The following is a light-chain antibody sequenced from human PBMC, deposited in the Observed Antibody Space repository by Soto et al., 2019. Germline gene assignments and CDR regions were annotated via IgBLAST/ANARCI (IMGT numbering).Light chain of an antibody. CDR3: QQCNTPFT. J-gene: IGKJ5*01. CDR1: QNIGSR. CDR2: DAS. V-gene: IGKV1-5*01. Sequence: DIQMTQSPSTLSASVGDRVAITCRASQNIGSRLAWYQQKPDEAPKLLIYDASSLESGVPLRFGGSGSGTDFTLIISSLQPDDFANYYCQQCNTPFTFGGGTRLEIK.